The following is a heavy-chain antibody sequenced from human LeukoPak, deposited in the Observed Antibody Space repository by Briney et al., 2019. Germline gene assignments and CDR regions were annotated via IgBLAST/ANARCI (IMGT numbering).Heavy chain of an antibody. V-gene: IGHV1-2*02. Sequence: ASVKVSCKASGYTFSGYYIHWVRQAPGQGLEWMGWINPNSGGTNYAQKFQGRVTMTRDTSISTAYMELSRLRSDDTAVYYCARGGRATTTPYYYYYMDVWGKGTTVTVSS. CDR1: GYTFSGYY. CDR2: INPNSGGT. D-gene: IGHD1-26*01. J-gene: IGHJ6*03. CDR3: ARGGRATTTPYYYYYMDV.